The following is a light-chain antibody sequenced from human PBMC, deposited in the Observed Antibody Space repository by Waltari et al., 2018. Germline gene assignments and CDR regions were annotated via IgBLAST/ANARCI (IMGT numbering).Light chain of an antibody. J-gene: IGKJ5*01. CDR2: DAS. CDR1: QGISSY. V-gene: IGKV1-9*01. CDR3: QHLKSYPIT. Sequence: DIQLTQSPSFLSASVGDRVTITCRASQGISSYLAWYQQKPGKAPKLLSYDASTLQSGVPSRFSGSGSGTEFTLTISSLQPEDFATYYCQHLKSYPITFGQGTRLEIK.